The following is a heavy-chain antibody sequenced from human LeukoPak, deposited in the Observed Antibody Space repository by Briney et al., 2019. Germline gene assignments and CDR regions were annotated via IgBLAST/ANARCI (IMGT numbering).Heavy chain of an antibody. CDR3: ARGSGWYDP. Sequence: SETLSLTCSVSGVSISSYSWSWIRQPPGKELEWIGFFYYSGSTNYNPSLQSRVTISVDTSKTQVSLRLSSVTAADTAVYYCARGSGWYDPWGQGTLVTVSS. V-gene: IGHV4-59*08. J-gene: IGHJ5*02. CDR2: FYYSGST. CDR1: GVSISSYS. D-gene: IGHD6-19*01.